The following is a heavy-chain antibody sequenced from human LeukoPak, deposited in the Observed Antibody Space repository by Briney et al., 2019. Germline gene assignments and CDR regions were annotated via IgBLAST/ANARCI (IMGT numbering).Heavy chain of an antibody. Sequence: PGGSLRLSCAASGFTFSSYWMGWVRQAPGKRLEWVANMNIDGSEKYYADSAKGRFTISRDNARNSVYLQMNSLRAEDTAVYYCARGLEVVVPAGYSDYWGQGTLVTVSS. D-gene: IGHD2-2*01. J-gene: IGHJ4*02. CDR2: MNIDGSEK. CDR1: GFTFSSYW. V-gene: IGHV3-7*01. CDR3: ARGLEVVVPAGYSDY.